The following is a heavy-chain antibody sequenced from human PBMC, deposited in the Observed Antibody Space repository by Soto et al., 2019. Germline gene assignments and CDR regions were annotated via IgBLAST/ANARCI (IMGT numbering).Heavy chain of an antibody. V-gene: IGHV4-30-4*01. CDR2: IYYSGST. J-gene: IGHJ4*02. D-gene: IGHD6-19*01. Sequence: QVQLQESGPGLVKPSQTLSLTCAVSGGSISSGDYYWNWIRQPPGKGLEWIGYIYYSGSTYYNPSLKSRVTISVDTSKNQFSLKLSSVTAADTAVYYCVSLPPREYNSGGYHFNYWGQGTLVTVSS. CDR1: GGSISSGDYY. CDR3: VSLPPREYNSGGYHFNY.